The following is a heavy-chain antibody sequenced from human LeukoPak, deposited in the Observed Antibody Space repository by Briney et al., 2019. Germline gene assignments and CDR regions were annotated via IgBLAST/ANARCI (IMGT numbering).Heavy chain of an antibody. D-gene: IGHD1-26*01. Sequence: GGSLRLSFAATGFTFSSYWMPWVRQAPGKGLVWVSRINSDGSSTSYADSVKGRFTISRDNAKNTLYLQMNSLRAEDTAVYYCARGWEGYFDYWGQGTLVTVSS. CDR2: INSDGSST. CDR1: GFTFSSYW. J-gene: IGHJ4*02. CDR3: ARGWEGYFDY. V-gene: IGHV3-74*01.